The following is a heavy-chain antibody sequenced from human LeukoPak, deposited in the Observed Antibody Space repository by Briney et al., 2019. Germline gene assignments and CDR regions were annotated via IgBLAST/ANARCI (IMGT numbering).Heavy chain of an antibody. CDR1: GYNFPAYF. V-gene: IGHV1-2*06. CDR3: VRVGFTTSWSNFDY. CDR2: INPNGGDT. Sequence: ASVKVSCKAAGYNFPAYFMHWVRQAPGQGLEWMGRINPNGGDTNSAQKFQGRVTMASDTSISTAYMELNSLMSDDTAVYYCVRVGFTTSWSNFDYWGQGTLVTVSS. D-gene: IGHD2-2*01. J-gene: IGHJ4*02.